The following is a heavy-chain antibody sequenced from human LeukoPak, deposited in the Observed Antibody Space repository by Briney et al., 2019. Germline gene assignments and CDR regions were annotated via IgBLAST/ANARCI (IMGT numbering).Heavy chain of an antibody. D-gene: IGHD3/OR15-3a*01. CDR3: ARERTGFYAEY. V-gene: IGHV3-30*04. CDR1: GFTFSHYA. J-gene: IGHJ4*02. Sequence: GGSLRLSCAASGFTFSHYAMYWVRQAPGKGLEWVALISYDGSVQYYADSVKGRFTISRDSPKNTLHLQMNSLRPEDTAVYYCARERTGFYAEYWGQGTLVTVSS. CDR2: ISYDGSVQ.